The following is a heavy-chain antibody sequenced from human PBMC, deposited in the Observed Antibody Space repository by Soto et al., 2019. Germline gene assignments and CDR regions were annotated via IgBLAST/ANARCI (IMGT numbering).Heavy chain of an antibody. Sequence: QVQLVQSGAEVKKPGASVKVSCKASGYTFTSYGISWVRQDPGQGLEWMGWISANNGNTNYAQRLQGRVTMTTDTSTSTGYMELRSLRSDDTAVYYCARDRGSYALDYWGQGTLVTVSS. V-gene: IGHV1-18*01. CDR2: ISANNGNT. CDR1: GYTFTSYG. D-gene: IGHD1-26*01. CDR3: ARDRGSYALDY. J-gene: IGHJ4*02.